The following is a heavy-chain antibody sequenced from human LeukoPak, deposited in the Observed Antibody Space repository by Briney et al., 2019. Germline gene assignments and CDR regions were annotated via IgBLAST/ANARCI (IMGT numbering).Heavy chain of an antibody. Sequence: SETLSLTCAVCGGSISSYYGSWVRGPPGKGRECRGDFYCSGTTNYHHSHKSRATISVDTSKTQFFLKLSSVTAAAAAEYCSGPLEGLGAGTWDNWFDPWGKGTLVTASS. CDR1: GGSISSYY. CDR2: FYCSGTT. J-gene: IGHJ5*02. CDR3: GPLEGLGAGTWDNWFDP. V-gene: IGHV4-59*13. D-gene: IGHD3-3*01.